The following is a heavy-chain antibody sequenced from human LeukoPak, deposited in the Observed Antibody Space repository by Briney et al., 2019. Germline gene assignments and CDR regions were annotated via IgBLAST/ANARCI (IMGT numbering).Heavy chain of an antibody. CDR3: ARDSVDTAMARYYYYGMDV. J-gene: IGHJ6*02. D-gene: IGHD5-18*01. CDR2: IYYSGST. CDR1: GGSISSYY. Sequence: KPSETLSLTWTVSGGSISSYYWSWIRQPPGKGLEWIGYIYYSGSTNYNPSLKSRVTISVDTSKNQFSLKLSSVTAADTAVYYCARDSVDTAMARYYYYGMDVWGQGTTVTVSS. V-gene: IGHV4-59*01.